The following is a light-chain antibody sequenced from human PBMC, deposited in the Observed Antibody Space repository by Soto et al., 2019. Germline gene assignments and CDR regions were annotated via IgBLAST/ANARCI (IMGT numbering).Light chain of an antibody. Sequence: QSVLTQPPSASGSPGQSVTISCTGTSSDIGGYNFVSWYQQHPGKAPKLIIYEVNKRPSGVPDRFSGSKSGNTASLTVSGLQADDEGDYCCSSYAGTNNLGVFGGGTKLTVL. J-gene: IGLJ3*02. CDR3: SSYAGTNNLGV. CDR1: SSDIGGYNF. V-gene: IGLV2-8*01. CDR2: EVN.